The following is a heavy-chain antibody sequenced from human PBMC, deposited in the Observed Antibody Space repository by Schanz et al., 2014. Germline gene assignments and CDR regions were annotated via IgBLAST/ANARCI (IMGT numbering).Heavy chain of an antibody. CDR2: ISPYTGNT. D-gene: IGHD5-12*01. J-gene: IGHJ4*02. Sequence: QVQLVQSGDEVKKPGASVKVSCKTSGYTFSDYGITWVRQAPGQGLEWVGWISPYTGNTHYFDKMEGRVTMTTDTSTSTAYMELRSLRSDDTAMYYCARDFSAYVGNYFDYWGQGTLVAVSS. V-gene: IGHV1-18*01. CDR3: ARDFSAYVGNYFDY. CDR1: GYTFSDYG.